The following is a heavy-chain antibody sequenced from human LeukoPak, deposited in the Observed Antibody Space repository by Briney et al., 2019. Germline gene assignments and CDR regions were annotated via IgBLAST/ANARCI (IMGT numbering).Heavy chain of an antibody. D-gene: IGHD2-2*03. CDR2: TYYRSKWYN. J-gene: IGHJ4*02. CDR1: GDSVSSNTAA. CDR3: ARGPLDIVVVPAAARYYFDY. V-gene: IGHV6-1*01. Sequence: SQTLSLTCVISGDSVSSNTAAWNWIRQSPSRGLEWLGRTYYRSKWYNDYAVSVKSRITINPDTSKNQFSLQLNSVTPEDTAVYYCARGPLDIVVVPAAARYYFDYWGQGTLVTVSS.